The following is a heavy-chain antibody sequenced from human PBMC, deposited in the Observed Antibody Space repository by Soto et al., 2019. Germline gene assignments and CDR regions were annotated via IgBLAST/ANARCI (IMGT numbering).Heavy chain of an antibody. J-gene: IGHJ6*02. V-gene: IGHV3-30*18. D-gene: IGHD6-19*01. CDR1: GFTFSSYG. CDR2: ISYDGSNK. CDR3: AKVQAVAGVPDYYGMDV. Sequence: PGGSLRLSCAASGFTFSSYGMHWVRQAPGKGLEWVAVISYDGSNKYYADSVKGRFTISRDNSKNTLYLQMNSLRAEDTAVYYCAKVQAVAGVPDYYGMDVWGQGTTVTV.